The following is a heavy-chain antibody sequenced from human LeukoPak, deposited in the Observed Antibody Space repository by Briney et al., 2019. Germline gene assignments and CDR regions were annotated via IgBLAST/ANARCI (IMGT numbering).Heavy chain of an antibody. J-gene: IGHJ4*01. CDR2: ISGYDGNT. CDR3: ARTLTTLSNYFEG. Sequence: APVKASDTPSGYTFSTYGVMRVRQAPGQGLEWMGWISGYDGNTNYAQKLRGRVTMTTDTSTSTAYMDLRSLRSDDTALYYCARTLTTLSNYFEGCGERRLVTVSS. V-gene: IGHV1-18*01. CDR1: GYTFSTYG. D-gene: IGHD4-17*01.